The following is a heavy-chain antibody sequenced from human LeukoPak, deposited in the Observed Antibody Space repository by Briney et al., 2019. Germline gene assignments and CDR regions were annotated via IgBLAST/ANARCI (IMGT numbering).Heavy chain of an antibody. Sequence: PGGSLRLSCAASGFTFSTFEMNWVRQAPGKGLECVSYISDSATTIYYADSVKGRFTISRDNAKNSLYLQMNSLRAEDTVVYYCGRVFGSGSSDYWGQGTLVTVSS. CDR2: ISDSATTI. J-gene: IGHJ4*02. D-gene: IGHD3-10*01. V-gene: IGHV3-48*03. CDR1: GFTFSTFE. CDR3: GRVFGSGSSDY.